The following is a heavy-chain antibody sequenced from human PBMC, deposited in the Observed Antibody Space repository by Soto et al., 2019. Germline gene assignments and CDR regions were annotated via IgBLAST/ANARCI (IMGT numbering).Heavy chain of an antibody. J-gene: IGHJ4*02. D-gene: IGHD1-26*01. Sequence: QVTLKESGPVLVKPTETLTLTCSVSGFSLSKARMGVSWIRQPPGKALAWLAHIFWNDERSYNTSLKSRLTISRDTSKSQVVLTMTNVDPVDTGTYFCARALREGLPIYYFDSWGQGTLVTVSS. CDR2: IFWNDER. CDR3: ARALREGLPIYYFDS. V-gene: IGHV2-26*01. CDR1: GFSLSKARMG.